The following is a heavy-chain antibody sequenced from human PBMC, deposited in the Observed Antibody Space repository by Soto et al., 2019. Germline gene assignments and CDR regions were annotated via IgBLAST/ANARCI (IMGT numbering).Heavy chain of an antibody. V-gene: IGHV3-23*01. D-gene: IGHD3-10*01. CDR2: IDGSGGTT. J-gene: IGHJ5*02. CDR3: AKNSGWFNT. CDR1: GFPFSSTD. Sequence: VSLRLSCAASGFPFSSTDMTWVRQAPGKGLDWVSTIDGSGGTTYYADSVKGRFTISRDNSMKTVYLQMNSLRADDTALYYCAKNSGWFNTWGQGALVTVSS.